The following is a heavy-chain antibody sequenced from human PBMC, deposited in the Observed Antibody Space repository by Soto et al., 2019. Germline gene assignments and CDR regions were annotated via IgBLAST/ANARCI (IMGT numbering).Heavy chain of an antibody. D-gene: IGHD2-21*02. CDR1: GGSISSSSYF. CDR2: IYYSGST. Sequence: QLQLQESGAGLVKPSETLSLTCTVSGGSISSSSYFWGWIRQPPGKGLEWIGSIYYSGSTYHNPSLKSRVTVSVDTSKNQFSLKLSSVTAADSAVYYCARHPSDFWFDPWGQGTLVTVSS. V-gene: IGHV4-39*01. CDR3: ARHPSDFWFDP. J-gene: IGHJ5*02.